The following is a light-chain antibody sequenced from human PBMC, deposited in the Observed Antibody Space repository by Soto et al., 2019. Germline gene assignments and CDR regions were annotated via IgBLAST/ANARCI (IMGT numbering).Light chain of an antibody. Sequence: DIQMTQSPSTLSASVGDKVTITCRASQNISPWLAWYQQKPGKAPKLLIYAASSLQSGVPSRFSGSGFGTDFTLTISSLQPEDFATYYCQQSHSIPYTFGQGTKLEIK. J-gene: IGKJ2*01. V-gene: IGKV1-39*01. CDR1: QNISPW. CDR2: AAS. CDR3: QQSHSIPYT.